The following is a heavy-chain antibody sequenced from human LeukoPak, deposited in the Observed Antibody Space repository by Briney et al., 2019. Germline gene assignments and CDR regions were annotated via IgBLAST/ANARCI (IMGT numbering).Heavy chain of an antibody. CDR3: AKDYRYSYGYFDH. Sequence: PGGSLRLSCAASGFTFSFNNYGMHWVRQAPGKGLEWVAFVRYDGTNNYYADSVNGRFTVSRDNSKNTVYLQMSSLRTEDTAVYYCAKDYRYSYGYFDHWGQGTLVTVSS. CDR2: VRYDGTNN. CDR1: GFTFSFNNYG. D-gene: IGHD1-26*01. J-gene: IGHJ4*02. V-gene: IGHV3-30*02.